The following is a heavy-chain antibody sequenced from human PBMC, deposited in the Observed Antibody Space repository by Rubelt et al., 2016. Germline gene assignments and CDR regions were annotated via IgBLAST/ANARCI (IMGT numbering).Heavy chain of an antibody. Sequence: QLQLQESGPGLVKPSETLSLTCTVSSFSISSGHYWGWIRQPPGKGLEWIGSISHSGSAYYNPSLKRRVTISVDTSENQFSLRLFSVTAADTAVYYCGRQDYGDVKYRAFDMWGQGTMVTLSS. CDR3: GRQDYGDVKYRAFDM. V-gene: IGHV4-38-2*02. J-gene: IGHJ3*02. CDR1: SFSISSGHY. CDR2: ISHSGSA. D-gene: IGHD4-17*01.